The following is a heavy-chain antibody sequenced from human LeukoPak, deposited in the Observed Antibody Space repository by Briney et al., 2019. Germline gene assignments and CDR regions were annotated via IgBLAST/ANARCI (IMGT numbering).Heavy chain of an antibody. Sequence: ASVKVSCKASGYSFSDHAIHWLRQAPGQSLEWMGWITVDIDDTRYSQRFQDRVTITRDTSASTAYMELRNLRSEDTAVYFCARGTDMAMAGHYWGMDVWGKGTAVTVSS. J-gene: IGHJ6*04. CDR1: GYSFSDHA. CDR3: ARGTDMAMAGHYWGMDV. V-gene: IGHV1-3*01. D-gene: IGHD6-19*01. CDR2: ITVDIDDT.